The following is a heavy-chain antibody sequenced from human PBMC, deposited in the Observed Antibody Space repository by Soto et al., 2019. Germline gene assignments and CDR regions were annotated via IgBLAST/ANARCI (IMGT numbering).Heavy chain of an antibody. Sequence: QVQLVQSGTEVKKPGASVKVSCKASGYTFNSYGISWVRQAPGQGLEWMGWISPYDDNTNYAQNLQGRVTMTTDTSTRTAYMELRSLRSDDTAVYYCARGGYYDSSGSRNYHYYGMDAWDQGTTVTVS. J-gene: IGHJ6*02. CDR2: ISPYDDNT. V-gene: IGHV1-18*01. D-gene: IGHD3-22*01. CDR3: ARGGYYDSSGSRNYHYYGMDA. CDR1: GYTFNSYG.